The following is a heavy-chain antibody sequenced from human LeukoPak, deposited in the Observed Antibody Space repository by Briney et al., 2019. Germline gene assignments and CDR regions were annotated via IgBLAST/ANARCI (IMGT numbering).Heavy chain of an antibody. CDR3: ARGATTADAFDI. V-gene: IGHV3-64*01. J-gene: IGHJ3*02. CDR1: GFTFSSYA. D-gene: IGHD1-26*01. Sequence: GGSLRLSCAASGFTFSSYAMPWVRQAPGKGLEYVSAISSNGGSTYYANSVKGRFTISRDNSKNTLYLQMGSLRAEDMAVYYCARGATTADAFDIWGQGTMVTVSS. CDR2: ISSNGGST.